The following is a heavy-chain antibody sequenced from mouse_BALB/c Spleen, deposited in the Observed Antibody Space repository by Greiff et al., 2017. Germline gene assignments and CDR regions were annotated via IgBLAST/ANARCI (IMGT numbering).Heavy chain of an antibody. CDR3: AREGTYYSNYWFAY. CDR1: GFTFSSFG. D-gene: IGHD2-5*01. CDR2: ISSGSSTI. Sequence: EVQGVESGGGLVQPGGSRKLSCAASGFTFSSFGMHWVRQAPEKGLEWVAYISSGSSTIYYADTVKGRFTISRDNPKNTLFLQMTSLRSEDTAMYYCAREGTYYSNYWFAYWGQGTLVTVSA. V-gene: IGHV5-17*02. J-gene: IGHJ3*01.